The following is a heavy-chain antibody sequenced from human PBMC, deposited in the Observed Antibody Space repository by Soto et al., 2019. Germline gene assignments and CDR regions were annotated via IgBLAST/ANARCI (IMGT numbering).Heavy chain of an antibody. J-gene: IGHJ4*02. D-gene: IGHD3-16*01. CDR3: ARGGRRGTIRHYDY. Sequence: PSETLSLTCAVYGGSFSGYDWSWIRQPPGKGLEWIGEINHSGSTNYNPSLKSRVTISVDTSKNQSTLKLSSVTAADTAVYYCARGGRRGTIRHYDYWGQGTLVTVSS. V-gene: IGHV4-34*01. CDR2: INHSGST. CDR1: GGSFSGYD.